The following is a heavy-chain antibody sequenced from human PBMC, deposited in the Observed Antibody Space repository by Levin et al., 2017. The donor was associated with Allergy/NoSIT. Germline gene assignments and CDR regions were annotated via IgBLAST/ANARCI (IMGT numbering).Heavy chain of an antibody. Sequence: GESLKISCAASGFTFSNYWMTWIRQTPGKGLEWVAHIKGDGSVKDYVDPVKGRFTISRDNAKNSLYLQMSSLRVEDTAVYYCVREGWGSLAAYWGQGTLVTVSS. D-gene: IGHD3-16*01. CDR3: VREGWGSLAAY. CDR2: IKGDGSVK. V-gene: IGHV3-7*01. J-gene: IGHJ4*02. CDR1: GFTFSNYW.